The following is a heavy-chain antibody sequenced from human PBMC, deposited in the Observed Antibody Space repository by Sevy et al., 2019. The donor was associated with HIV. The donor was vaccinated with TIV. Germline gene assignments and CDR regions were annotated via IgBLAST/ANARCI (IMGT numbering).Heavy chain of an antibody. D-gene: IGHD5-18*01. CDR3: AKGGNTYGHHFDY. CDR2: LTWDGGNT. V-gene: IGHV3-43*01. Sequence: GGSLRLTCAASGFTFDDYTMHWVRLAPGKGLEWVSLLTWDGGNTDYADPVKGRFTVSRDNSKDSLYLQMNSLRTEDTALYYYAKGGNTYGHHFDYWGQGTLVTVSS. CDR1: GFTFDDYT. J-gene: IGHJ4*02.